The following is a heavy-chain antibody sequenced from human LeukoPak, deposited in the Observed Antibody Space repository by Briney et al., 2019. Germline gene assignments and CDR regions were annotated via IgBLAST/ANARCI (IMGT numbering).Heavy chain of an antibody. Sequence: SETLSLTCTVSGGSVSRYFGSWSRQPPGTGLEWFGHIYYNGTTNYNPSPKSRVTISVDPSKNQFSLKLSSGTAAGTAVYYWATLGPYETSGYFDAFDIWGQKTRVTVSS. J-gene: IGHJ3*02. V-gene: IGHV4-59*08. CDR3: ATLGPYETSGYFDAFDI. CDR1: GGSVSRYF. CDR2: IYYNGTT. D-gene: IGHD3-22*01.